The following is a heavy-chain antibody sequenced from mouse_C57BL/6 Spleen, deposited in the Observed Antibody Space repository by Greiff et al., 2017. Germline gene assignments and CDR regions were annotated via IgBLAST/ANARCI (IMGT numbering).Heavy chain of an antibody. D-gene: IGHD1-1*01. V-gene: IGHV1-53*01. CDR2: INPSNGGT. CDR1: GYTFTSYW. Sequence: QVQLQQPGTELVKPGASVKLSCKASGYTFTSYWMHWVKQRPGQGLEWIGNINPSNGGTNYNEKFKSKATLTVDKSSSTAYMQRSRLTSEASAVYYCARDGSSYGAMDYWGQGTSVTVSS. J-gene: IGHJ4*01. CDR3: ARDGSSYGAMDY.